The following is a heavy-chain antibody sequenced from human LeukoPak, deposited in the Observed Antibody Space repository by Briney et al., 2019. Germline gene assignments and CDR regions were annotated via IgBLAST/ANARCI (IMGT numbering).Heavy chain of an antibody. CDR3: ARGRRNYYGSGTSRFDP. CDR2: INHSGST. CDR1: GGSFSGYY. J-gene: IGHJ5*02. D-gene: IGHD3-10*01. Sequence: SETLSLTCAVYGGSFSGYYWSWIRQPPGEGLEWIGEINHSGSTNYNPSLKSRVTISVDTSKNQFSLKLSSVTAADTAVYYCARGRRNYYGSGTSRFDPWGQGTLVTVSS. V-gene: IGHV4-34*01.